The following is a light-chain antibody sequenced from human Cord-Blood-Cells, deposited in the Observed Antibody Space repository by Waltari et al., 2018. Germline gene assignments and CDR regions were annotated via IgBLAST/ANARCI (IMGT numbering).Light chain of an antibody. V-gene: IGLV2-23*01. J-gene: IGLJ1*01. CDR2: EGS. Sequence: QSALTQPASVSGSPGQSITISCTGTSSDGGSYNLVSWYQQHPGQAPKLMIYEGSKRPSGVSNRFSGSKSGNTASLTISGLQAEDEADYYCCSYAGSSTYVFGTGTKVTVL. CDR1: SSDGGSYNL. CDR3: CSYAGSSTYV.